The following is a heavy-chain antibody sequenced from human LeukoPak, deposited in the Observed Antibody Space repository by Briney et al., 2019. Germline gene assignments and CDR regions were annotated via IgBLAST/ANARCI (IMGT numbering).Heavy chain of an antibody. CDR2: IDVAGNT. CDR3: ARDASGSRPNS. J-gene: IGHJ4*02. Sequence: GGSLRLSCAASGFTVSSDYMTWVRQAPGKGLEWLSSIDVAGNTIYAHYVRGRFTISRDNSKNSLYLQMNSLRVDDTAVYFCARDASGSRPNSWGPGTLVTVTS. CDR1: GFTVSSDY. D-gene: IGHD3-10*01. V-gene: IGHV3-53*01.